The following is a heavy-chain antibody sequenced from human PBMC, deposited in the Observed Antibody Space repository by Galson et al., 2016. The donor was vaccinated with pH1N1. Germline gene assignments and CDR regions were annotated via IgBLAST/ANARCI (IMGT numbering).Heavy chain of an antibody. CDR1: GFSLRTSGVG. CDR2: IYWDDDK. CDR3: ARNGYGDYVGYFDY. V-gene: IGHV2-5*02. Sequence: PALVKPTQTLTLTCTSSGFSLRTSGVGVGWIRQPPGKALEWLALIYWDDDKRYSPSLKSRLTITKDTSKNQVVLTMTNMDPVDTATYYCARNGYGDYVGYFDYWGQGTLVTVSS. J-gene: IGHJ4*02. D-gene: IGHD4-17*01.